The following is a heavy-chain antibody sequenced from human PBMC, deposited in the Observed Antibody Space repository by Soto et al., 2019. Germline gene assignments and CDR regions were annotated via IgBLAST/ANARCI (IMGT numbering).Heavy chain of an antibody. CDR2: IKEDEGVK. Sequence: PGGALRHSCATSGFSFSHYWVRWVRQAPGNGPEWVANIKEDEGVKYYLDSLKGRFAISRDNARKSLYLQMSNVRAEDTAVYYCATIGYRSSSFDYWGQEILVTFS. CDR3: ATIGYRSSSFDY. CDR1: GFSFSHYW. V-gene: IGHV3-7*03. J-gene: IGHJ4*02. D-gene: IGHD6-6*01.